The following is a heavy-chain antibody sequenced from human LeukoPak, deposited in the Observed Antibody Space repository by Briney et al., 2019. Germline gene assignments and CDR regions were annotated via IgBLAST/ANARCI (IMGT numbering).Heavy chain of an antibody. D-gene: IGHD3-10*01. CDR1: GGSITTYY. CDR3: ARARAGSGGIGY. V-gene: IGHV4-59*01. CDR2: IYYSGST. Sequence: SETLSLTCTVSGGSITTYYGTWIRQSPGKGLEWIGYIYYSGSTTYNPSLKSRVTISVDTSKSQFSLRLNSVTAADTAIYYCARARAGSGGIGYWGQGTLVTVSS. J-gene: IGHJ4*02.